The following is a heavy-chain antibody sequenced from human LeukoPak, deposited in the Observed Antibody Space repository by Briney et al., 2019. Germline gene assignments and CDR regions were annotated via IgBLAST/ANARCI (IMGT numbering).Heavy chain of an antibody. CDR1: GGSLSSSNW. V-gene: IGHV4-4*02. CDR3: ARDRSDYYDSSGNDAFDI. CDR2: IYHSGST. D-gene: IGHD3-22*01. J-gene: IGHJ3*02. Sequence: SGTLSLTCAVSGGSLSSSNWWSWVRQPPGKGLEWIGEIYHSGSTNYNPSLKSRVTISVDKSKNQFSLKLSSVTAADTAVYYCARDRSDYYDSSGNDAFDIWGQGTMVTVSS.